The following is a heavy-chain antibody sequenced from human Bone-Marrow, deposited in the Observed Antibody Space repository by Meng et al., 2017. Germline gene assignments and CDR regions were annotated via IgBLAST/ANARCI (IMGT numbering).Heavy chain of an antibody. CDR1: GGSFSDYY. D-gene: IGHD4-11*01. J-gene: IGHJ4*02. CDR2: INHSGST. CDR3: ARGPTTMAHDFDY. V-gene: IGHV4-34*01. Sequence: VQLQQWGAGLLKHSETLSLTCVVSGGSFSDYYWSWIRQPPGKGLEWIGEINHSGSTNYNPSLESRATISVDTSQNNLSLKLSSVTAADSAVYYCARGPTTMAHDFDYWGQGTLVTVSS.